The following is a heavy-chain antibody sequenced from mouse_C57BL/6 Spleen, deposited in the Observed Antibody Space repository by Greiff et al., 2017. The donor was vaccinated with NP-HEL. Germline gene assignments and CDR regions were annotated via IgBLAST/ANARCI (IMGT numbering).Heavy chain of an antibody. D-gene: IGHD4-1*01. V-gene: IGHV1-15*01. CDR3: TKLGRYSGY. Sequence: VQLQESGAELVRPGASVTLSCKASGYTFTDYEMHWVKQTPVHGLEWIGAIDPETGGTAYNQKFKGKAILTADKSSSTAYMELRSLTSEDSAVYYCTKLGRYSGYWGQGTTLTVSS. CDR2: IDPETGGT. CDR1: GYTFTDYE. J-gene: IGHJ2*01.